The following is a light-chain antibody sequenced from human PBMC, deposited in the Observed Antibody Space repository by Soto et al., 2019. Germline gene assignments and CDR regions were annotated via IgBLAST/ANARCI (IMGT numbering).Light chain of an antibody. CDR1: QSVSSN. V-gene: IGKV3-15*01. Sequence: EVVMTQSPDTVSVSPGERATLSCRASQSVSSNLAWYQQKLGQAPRLLIYGASTRATGISAKFSGSGSGTEFTLTISSLQSEDFAIYYCQQYNNWPRTFGQGTKVDIK. CDR2: GAS. CDR3: QQYNNWPRT. J-gene: IGKJ1*01.